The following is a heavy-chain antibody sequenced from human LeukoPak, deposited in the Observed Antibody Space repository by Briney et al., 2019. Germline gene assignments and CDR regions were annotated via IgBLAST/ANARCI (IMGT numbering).Heavy chain of an antibody. V-gene: IGHV4-39*07. Sequence: PSETLSLTCTVSGGSISSSSYYWGWIRQPPGKGLEWIGSIYYSGSTYYNPSLKSRVTISVDTSKNQSSLKLSSVTAADTAVYYCARDDGDYGGWREFDYWGQGTLVTVSS. CDR3: ARDDGDYGGWREFDY. CDR2: IYYSGST. D-gene: IGHD4-23*01. CDR1: GGSISSSSYY. J-gene: IGHJ4*02.